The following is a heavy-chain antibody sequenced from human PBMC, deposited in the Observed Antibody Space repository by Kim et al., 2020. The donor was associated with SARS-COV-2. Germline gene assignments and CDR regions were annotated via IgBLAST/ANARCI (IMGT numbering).Heavy chain of an antibody. CDR3: ARGQSLGIAVSATWFDP. V-gene: IGHV4-31*03. Sequence: SETLSLTCIVSGASINNSDDYWTWIRQHPGKGLEWIGYIYYSGSTFYNPSLKRRLSMSIDTSKNKFSLQLSSVTAADTAFYYCARGQSLGIAVSATWFDPWGEGALVTVSS. J-gene: IGHJ5*02. D-gene: IGHD6-19*01. CDR2: IYYSGST. CDR1: GASINNSDDY.